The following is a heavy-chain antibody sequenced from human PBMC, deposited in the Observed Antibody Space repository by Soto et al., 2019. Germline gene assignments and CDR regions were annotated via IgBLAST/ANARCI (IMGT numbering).Heavy chain of an antibody. D-gene: IGHD1-26*01. CDR2: INQYGKIT. Sequence: GGSLRLSCAASGFSFGEYEMNWVRQAPGQGLEWVSYINQYGKITYYADSVKGRFTISRDDAKNSLFLQMDSLRAEDTALCDCARAAWSDEGWDHWGQGILVTVSS. CDR3: ARAAWSDEGWDH. J-gene: IGHJ4*02. V-gene: IGHV3-48*03. CDR1: GFSFGEYE.